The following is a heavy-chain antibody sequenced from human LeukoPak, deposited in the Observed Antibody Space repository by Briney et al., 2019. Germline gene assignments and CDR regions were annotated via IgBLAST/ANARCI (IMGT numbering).Heavy chain of an antibody. CDR2: IIPNFGTA. V-gene: IGHV1-69*06. D-gene: IGHD2-15*01. CDR3: ASKSTRYCSGGSCYYYGMDV. Sequence: SVKVSCKASGCTFSSYSISWVRQAPGQGLEWMGGIIPNFGTANYAQKFQGRVTITADKSTSTAYMELSSLRSEDAAVYYCASKSTRYCSGGSCYYYGMDVWGKGTTVTVSS. CDR1: GCTFSSYS. J-gene: IGHJ6*04.